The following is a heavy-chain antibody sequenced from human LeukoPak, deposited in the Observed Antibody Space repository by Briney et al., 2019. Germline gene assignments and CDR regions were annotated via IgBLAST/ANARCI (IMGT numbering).Heavy chain of an antibody. CDR3: ARGRIAAAGTCFDY. V-gene: IGHV3-48*04. Sequence: GGSLRLSCAASGFTFSSYSMNWVRQAPGKGLEWVSSISSSSSTIYYADSVKGRFTISRDNAKNSLYLQMNSLRAEDTAVYYCARGRIAAAGTCFDYWGQGTLVTVSS. CDR2: ISSSSSTI. J-gene: IGHJ4*02. CDR1: GFTFSSYS. D-gene: IGHD6-13*01.